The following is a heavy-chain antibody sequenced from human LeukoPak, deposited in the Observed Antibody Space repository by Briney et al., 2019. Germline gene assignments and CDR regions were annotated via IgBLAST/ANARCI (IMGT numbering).Heavy chain of an antibody. J-gene: IGHJ4*02. CDR1: GFTFFSYW. Sequence: GGSLRLSCAASGFTFFSYWMHWVRQAPGKGPVWVSRINSDGSSTSYADSVKGRFTISRDNAKNTLYPQMNSLRAEDTAVYYCARAPTWGTYSYFDYWGQGTLVTVSS. V-gene: IGHV3-74*01. CDR2: INSDGSST. D-gene: IGHD3-16*01. CDR3: ARAPTWGTYSYFDY.